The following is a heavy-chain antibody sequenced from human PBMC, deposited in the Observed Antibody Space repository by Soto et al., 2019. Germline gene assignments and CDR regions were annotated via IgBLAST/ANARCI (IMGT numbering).Heavy chain of an antibody. CDR2: IHHSAGT. D-gene: IGHD3-22*01. Sequence: QVLLHESGPGLVKPSGTLSLTCTVSGVSISRGDWWSWVRLAPGKELQWIGEIHHSAGTSSHPSLRSRVSLSVDTSKNQFSLNLKSVTAADTGVYYCARLVYDTRLNYLYLDSWGQGLLVTLSS. CDR3: ARLVYDTRLNYLYLDS. J-gene: IGHJ4*02. CDR1: GVSISRGDW. V-gene: IGHV4-4*02.